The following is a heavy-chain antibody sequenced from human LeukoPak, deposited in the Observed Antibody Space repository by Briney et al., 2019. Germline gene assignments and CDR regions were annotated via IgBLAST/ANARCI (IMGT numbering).Heavy chain of an antibody. CDR1: GFTFSDYY. Sequence: GGSLRLSCAASGFTFSDYYMSGIRQAPGKGLEWVSDICSSGSTIYYADSVKGRFTISRDNAKNSLYLQMNSLRAEDTAVYYCARDGVVVAARFDAFDIWGQGTMVTVSS. CDR2: ICSSGSTI. J-gene: IGHJ3*02. V-gene: IGHV3-11*01. CDR3: ARDGVVVAARFDAFDI. D-gene: IGHD2-15*01.